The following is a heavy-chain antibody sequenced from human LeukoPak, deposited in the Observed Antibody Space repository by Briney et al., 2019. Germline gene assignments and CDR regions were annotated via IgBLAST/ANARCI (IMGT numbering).Heavy chain of an antibody. CDR3: AKDGDYGDYPLGY. Sequence: PGGSLRLSCAASGFTVSSNYMSWVRQAPGKGLEWVSVIYSGGSTYYADSVKGRFTISRDNPKNTLYLQMNSLRAEDTAVYYCAKDGDYGDYPLGYWGQGTLVTVSS. V-gene: IGHV3-66*02. D-gene: IGHD4-17*01. CDR2: IYSGGST. CDR1: GFTVSSNY. J-gene: IGHJ4*02.